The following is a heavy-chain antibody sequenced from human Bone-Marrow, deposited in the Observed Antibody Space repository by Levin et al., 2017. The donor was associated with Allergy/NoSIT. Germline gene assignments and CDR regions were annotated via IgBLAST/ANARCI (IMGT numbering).Heavy chain of an antibody. V-gene: IGHV7-4-1*02. J-gene: IGHJ5*02. CDR3: ARDLAYICFDP. Sequence: GASVKVSCKASGYTFTGYSINWLRQAPGQGLEWMGWINTNTGKPTYAQGFSGRFVFSLDTSVTTAYLQISSLQPDDTAVYYCARDLAYICFDPWGQGTLVTVSS. CDR1: GYTFTGYS. CDR2: INTNTGKP.